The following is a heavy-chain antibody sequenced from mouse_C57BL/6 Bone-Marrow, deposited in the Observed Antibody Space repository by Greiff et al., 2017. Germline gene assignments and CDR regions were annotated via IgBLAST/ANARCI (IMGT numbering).Heavy chain of an antibody. D-gene: IGHD1-1*01. V-gene: IGHV1-74*01. Sequence: QVQLQQPGAELVKPGASVKVSCKASGYTFTSYWMHWVKQRPGQGLEWLGRIHPSDSDTHYNQKLKGKATLTVDKSSSTAYMQLSSLTSEDSAVYYCATGGYYYGSNWYFDGWGTGTTVTVSS. J-gene: IGHJ1*03. CDR3: ATGGYYYGSNWYFDG. CDR2: IHPSDSDT. CDR1: GYTFTSYW.